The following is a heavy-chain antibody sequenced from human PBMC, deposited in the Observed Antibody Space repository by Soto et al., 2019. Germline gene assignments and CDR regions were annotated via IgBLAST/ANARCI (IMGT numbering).Heavy chain of an antibody. CDR1: GFTFSSYA. Sequence: GGSLRLSCAASGFTFSSYAMHWVRQAPGKGLEWVAVISYDGSNKYYADSVKGRFTISRDNSKNTLYLQMNSLRAEDTAVYYCARDPRVTRFTAYWYFDLWGRGTLVTVSS. CDR3: ARDPRVTRFTAYWYFDL. D-gene: IGHD2-21*02. J-gene: IGHJ2*01. V-gene: IGHV3-30-3*01. CDR2: ISYDGSNK.